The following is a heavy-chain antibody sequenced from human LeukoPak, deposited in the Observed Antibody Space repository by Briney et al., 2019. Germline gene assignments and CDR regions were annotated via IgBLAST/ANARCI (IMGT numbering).Heavy chain of an antibody. D-gene: IGHD4-23*01. J-gene: IGHJ4*02. Sequence: ASVKVSCTASGYTFTSYVISWVRQAPGQGLEWMGWISAYNGNTNYAQKFQGRVTMTTDTSTSTAYMELRNLRSDDTAVYYCARVDSGGHSDFDYFDYWGQGTLVTVSS. CDR1: GYTFTSYV. CDR3: ARVDSGGHSDFDYFDY. V-gene: IGHV1-18*01. CDR2: ISAYNGNT.